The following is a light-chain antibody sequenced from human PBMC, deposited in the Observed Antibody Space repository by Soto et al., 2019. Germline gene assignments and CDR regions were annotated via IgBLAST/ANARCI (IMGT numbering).Light chain of an antibody. V-gene: IGLV2-8*01. CDR1: SGDVGAYNY. J-gene: IGLJ3*02. Sequence: QSALTQSRSASASPGQSVTISCTGSSGDVGAYNYVSWYQQHPGKAPKLIIYEVNKRPSGVPDRFSGSKSGITASLTVSGLQADDEADYYCGAHAGSNTWVFGGGTKLTVL. CDR3: GAHAGSNTWV. CDR2: EVN.